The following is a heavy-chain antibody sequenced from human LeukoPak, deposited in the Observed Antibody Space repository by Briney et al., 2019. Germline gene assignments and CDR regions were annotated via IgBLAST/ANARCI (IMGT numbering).Heavy chain of an antibody. CDR3: ARDLIYGSGEY. J-gene: IGHJ4*02. CDR1: GGTFSSYA. V-gene: IGHV1-69*06. D-gene: IGHD3-10*01. Sequence: ASVKVSCKASGGTFSSYAISWVRQAPGQGLEWMGGIIPIFGTPNYAQKFQGRLTITADKSTSTAYMELSSLRSEDTAVYYCARDLIYGSGEYWGQGTLVTVSS. CDR2: IIPIFGTP.